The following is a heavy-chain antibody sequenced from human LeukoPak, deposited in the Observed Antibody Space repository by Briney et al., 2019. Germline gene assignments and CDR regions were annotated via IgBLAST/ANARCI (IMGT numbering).Heavy chain of an antibody. J-gene: IGHJ6*03. V-gene: IGHV4-39*02. CDR1: GVSISSTSYY. Sequence: SETLSLTCTVSGVSISSTSYYWGWIRQPPGKGLEWIGSIYYSGRTYYNPSLKSRVTISIDTSKNQFSLNLRSVSAADTAVYYCTRDDFGIKTDWEDYYYMDVWGKGTTVTVSS. D-gene: IGHD3-3*01. CDR3: TRDDFGIKTDWEDYYYMDV. CDR2: IYYSGRT.